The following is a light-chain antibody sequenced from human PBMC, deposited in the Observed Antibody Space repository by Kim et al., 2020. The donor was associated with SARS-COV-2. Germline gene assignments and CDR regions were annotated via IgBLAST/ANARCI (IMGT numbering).Light chain of an antibody. Sequence: GQRVTISCSGSSANIGSNTVNWYQQFPRTAPKLLIYSNNQRPSGVPDRFSGSKSGTSASLAISGLQSEDEADYYCAAWDGSLNGVVFGGGTQLTVL. J-gene: IGLJ3*02. CDR3: AAWDGSLNGVV. V-gene: IGLV1-44*01. CDR1: SANIGSNT. CDR2: SNN.